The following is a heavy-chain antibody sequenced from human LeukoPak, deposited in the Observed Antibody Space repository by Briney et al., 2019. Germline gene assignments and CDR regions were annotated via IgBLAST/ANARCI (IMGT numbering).Heavy chain of an antibody. V-gene: IGHV3-21*01. CDR1: GFTFGDYA. CDR2: ISGSGGGT. J-gene: IGHJ4*02. D-gene: IGHD3-10*01. CDR3: ARDHRYGSGSNYFDY. Sequence: GGSLRLSCTASGFTFGDYAMSWVRQAPGKGLEWVSAISGSGGGTYYADSVKGRFTISRDNAKNSLYLEMNSLRAEDTAVYYCARDHRYGSGSNYFDYWGQGTLVTVSS.